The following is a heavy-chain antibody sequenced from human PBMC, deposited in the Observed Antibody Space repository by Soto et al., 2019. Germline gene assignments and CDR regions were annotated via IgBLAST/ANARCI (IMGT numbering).Heavy chain of an antibody. CDR1: GYTFTSCG. CDR2: ISAYNGNT. Sequence: ASVKVSCKDSGYTFTSCGISWVRQAPGQGLEWMGWISAYNGNTNYAQKLQGRVTMTTDTSTSTAYMELRSLRSDDTAVYYCARDRWFGESRMDVWGQGTTVTVSS. V-gene: IGHV1-18*01. D-gene: IGHD3-10*01. J-gene: IGHJ6*02. CDR3: ARDRWFGESRMDV.